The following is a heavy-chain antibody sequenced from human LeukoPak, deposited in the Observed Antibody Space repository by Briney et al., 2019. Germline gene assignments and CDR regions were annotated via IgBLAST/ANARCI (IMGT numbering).Heavy chain of an antibody. D-gene: IGHD4-23*01. J-gene: IGHJ4*02. CDR2: IIPILGIA. V-gene: IGHV1-69*04. CDR1: GGTFSSYA. CDR3: SSGGAAGDFDY. Sequence: ASVKVSCKASGGTFSSYAISWVRQAPGQGLEWMGRIIPILGIANYAQKFQGRVTITADKSTSTAYMELSSLRSDDTAVYYCSSGGAAGDFDYWGQGTLVTVSS.